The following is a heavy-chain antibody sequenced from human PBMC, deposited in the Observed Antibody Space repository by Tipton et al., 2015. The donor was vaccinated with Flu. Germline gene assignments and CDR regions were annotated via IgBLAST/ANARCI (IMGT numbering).Heavy chain of an antibody. CDR1: GGSISSSSYY. V-gene: IGHV4-39*07. J-gene: IGHJ4*02. CDR2: IYYSGST. D-gene: IGHD3-22*01. Sequence: TLSLTCTVSGGSISSSSYYWGWIRQPPGKGLEWIGSIYYSGSTYYNPSLKSRVTISVDTSKNQFSLKLSSVTAADTAVYYCARLRANYYDCSGYSDSWGQGTLV. CDR3: ARLRANYYDCSGYSDS.